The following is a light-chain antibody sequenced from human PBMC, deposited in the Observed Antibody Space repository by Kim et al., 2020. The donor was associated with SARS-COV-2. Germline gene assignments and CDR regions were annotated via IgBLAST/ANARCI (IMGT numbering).Light chain of an antibody. CDR1: GSDVGDYNY. J-gene: IGLJ2*01. V-gene: IGLV2-14*03. CDR2: GVS. Sequence: QSALTQPASVSGSPGQSITISCTGTGSDVGDYNYVSWHQQHPGKAPKLMIYGVSKRPSGVSNRFSGSKSGNTASLTISGLQAEDEADYYCSSYTSGSTFVVFGGGTQLTVL. CDR3: SSYTSGSTFVV.